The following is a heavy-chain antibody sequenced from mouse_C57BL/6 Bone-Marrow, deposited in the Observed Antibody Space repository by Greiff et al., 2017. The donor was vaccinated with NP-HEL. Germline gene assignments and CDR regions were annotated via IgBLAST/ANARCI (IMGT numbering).Heavy chain of an antibody. CDR2: IDPENGDT. D-gene: IGHD2-5*01. CDR1: GFNIKDDY. Sequence: VQLKQSGAELVRPGASVKLSCTASGFNIKDDYMHWVKQRPEQGLEWIGWIDPENGDTEYASKFQGKATITADTSSNTAYLQLSSLTSEDTAVYYCTKAYSNWYFDVWGTGTTVTVSS. J-gene: IGHJ1*03. V-gene: IGHV14-4*01. CDR3: TKAYSNWYFDV.